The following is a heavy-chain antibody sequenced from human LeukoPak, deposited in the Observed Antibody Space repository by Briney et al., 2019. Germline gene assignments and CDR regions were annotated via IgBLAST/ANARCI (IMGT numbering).Heavy chain of an antibody. D-gene: IGHD3-22*01. CDR3: ARRRYYDGSGYLE. CDR2: IYYSGRT. V-gene: IGHV4-39*01. J-gene: IGHJ1*01. Sequence: PSETLSLTCSVSGDSVSRSDSYWDWIRQPPRRGLEWIGTIYYSGRTYYSPSLKSRVTMSVDPSNNQFSLTLRPVTAADTAAYYCARRRYYDGSGYLEWGQGTLLSVSS. CDR1: GDSVSRSDSY.